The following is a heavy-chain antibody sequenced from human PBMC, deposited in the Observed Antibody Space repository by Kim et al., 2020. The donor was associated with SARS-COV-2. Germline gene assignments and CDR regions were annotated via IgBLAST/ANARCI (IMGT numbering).Heavy chain of an antibody. CDR3: ARAEGVIYYDSSGYFNWFDP. D-gene: IGHD3-22*01. CDR2: IGTAGDT. J-gene: IGHJ5*02. V-gene: IGHV3-13*01. Sequence: GGSLRLSCAASGFTFSSYDMHWVRQATGKGLEWVSAIGTAGDTYYPGSVKGRFTISRENAKNSLYLQMNSLRAGDTAVYYCARAEGVIYYDSSGYFNWFDPWGQGTLVTVSS. CDR1: GFTFSSYD.